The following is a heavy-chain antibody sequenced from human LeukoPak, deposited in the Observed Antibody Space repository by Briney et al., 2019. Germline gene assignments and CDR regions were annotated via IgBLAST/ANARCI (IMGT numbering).Heavy chain of an antibody. CDR2: INPNSGGT. CDR1: GYTFTGYY. D-gene: IGHD3-22*01. V-gene: IGHV1-2*02. J-gene: IGHJ4*02. Sequence: ASVKVSSKASGYTFTGYYMHWVRQAPGQGLEWMGWINPNSGGTNYAQKFQGRVTMTRDTSISTAYMELSRLRSDDTAVYYCARDPQPYYYDSSGVYFDYWGQGTLVTVSS. CDR3: ARDPQPYYYDSSGVYFDY.